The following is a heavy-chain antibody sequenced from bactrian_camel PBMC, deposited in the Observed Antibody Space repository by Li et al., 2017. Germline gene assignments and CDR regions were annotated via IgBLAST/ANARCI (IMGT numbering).Heavy chain of an antibody. J-gene: IGHJ4*01. CDR1: EYTYS. CDR3: AADLISRELFITEAALQESVSRLEPVDYRY. V-gene: IGHV3S40*01. Sequence: VQLVESGGGSVQAGGSLRLSCAASEYTYSLAWFRQAPGKEREGVAVVSVDGSRTYYLDSVKGRFTISRDNGKNRMSLQMNNLKPEDTAMYACAADLISRELFITEAALQESVSRLEPVDYRYWGQGTQVTVS. CDR2: VSVDGSRT. D-gene: IGHD4*01.